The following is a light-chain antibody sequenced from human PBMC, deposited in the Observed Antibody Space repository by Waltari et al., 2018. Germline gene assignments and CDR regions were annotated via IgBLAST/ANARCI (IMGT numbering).Light chain of an antibody. V-gene: IGLV1-44*01. J-gene: IGLJ1*01. Sequence: QSVLTQPPSASGTPGQRVTISCSGRSSNIGSNTVNWYQQLPGTAPKLLIYSNNQRPSGVPDRFSGSKSGTSASLAISGLQSEDEADYYCAAWDDSLNGLYVFGTGTKVTVL. CDR3: AAWDDSLNGLYV. CDR1: SSNIGSNT. CDR2: SNN.